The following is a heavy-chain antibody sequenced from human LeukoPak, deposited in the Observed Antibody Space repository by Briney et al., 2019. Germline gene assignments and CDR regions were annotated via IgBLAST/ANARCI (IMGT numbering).Heavy chain of an antibody. D-gene: IGHD3-9*01. V-gene: IGHV3-74*01. Sequence: PGGSLRLSCAASGFTFSSFLMHWVRQAPGKGLVWVSLINNDGSATRYADSVKGRFTISRDNAKNTLYLQMNSLRAEDTAVYFCAKDLTGFIDYWGQGTLVTVSS. CDR2: INNDGSAT. J-gene: IGHJ4*02. CDR1: GFTFSSFL. CDR3: AKDLTGFIDY.